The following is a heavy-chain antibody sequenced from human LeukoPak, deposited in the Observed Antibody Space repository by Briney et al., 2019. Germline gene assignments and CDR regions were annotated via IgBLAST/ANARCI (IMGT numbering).Heavy chain of an antibody. D-gene: IGHD3-22*01. CDR1: GFTFSSYA. CDR3: ARGGAYYYDSSGYYSLDY. Sequence: GGSLRLSCAASGFTFSSYAMHWVRQAPGKGLEWVAVISYDGSNKYYADSVKGRFTISRDNAKNSLYLQMNSLRAEDTAVYYCARGGAYYYDSSGYYSLDYWGQGTLVTVSS. V-gene: IGHV3-30-3*01. CDR2: ISYDGSNK. J-gene: IGHJ4*02.